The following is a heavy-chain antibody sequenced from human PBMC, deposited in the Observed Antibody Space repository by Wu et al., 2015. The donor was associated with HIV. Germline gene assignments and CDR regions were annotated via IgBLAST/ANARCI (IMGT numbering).Heavy chain of an antibody. J-gene: IGHJ6*03. Sequence: QVQLVQSGAEVKKPGASVKVSCKASGYTFIGYYLHWVRQAPGQGLEWMGWIIPNTAGTNYAQKFRGRVTMTGDTSISTAYMELRRLRFDDTAVYYCAFGQAATISDYYYMDVWGKGTTSHRLF. D-gene: IGHD5-12*01. V-gene: IGHV1-2*02. CDR3: AFGQAATISDYYYMDV. CDR1: GYTFIGYY. CDR2: IIPNTAGT.